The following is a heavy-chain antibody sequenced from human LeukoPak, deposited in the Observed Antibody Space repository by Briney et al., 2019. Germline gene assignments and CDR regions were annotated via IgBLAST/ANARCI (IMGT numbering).Heavy chain of an antibody. CDR2: MNPNSGNT. D-gene: IGHD3-10*01. V-gene: IGHV1-8*01. CDR3: ARLIMIQGVAVGYQYGMDV. J-gene: IGHJ6*02. CDR1: GYSFTGYD. Sequence: GASVKVSCKASGYSFTGYDINWVRQATGQGLEWMGWMNPNSGNTGYAQKFQGRVTMTRNTSISTAYMELSSLRSEDTAVYYCARLIMIQGVAVGYQYGMDVWGQGTTVTVSS.